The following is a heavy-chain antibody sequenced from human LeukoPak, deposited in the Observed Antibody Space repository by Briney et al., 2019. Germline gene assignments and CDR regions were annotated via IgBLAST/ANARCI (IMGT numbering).Heavy chain of an antibody. V-gene: IGHV4-59*01. J-gene: IGHJ4*02. CDR3: ARDGSYSSSWYSEPYCDY. CDR1: GGSISSYY. D-gene: IGHD6-13*01. Sequence: SETLSLTCTVSGGSISSYYWSWIRRPPGKGLEWIGYIYYSGSTNYNPSLKSRVTISVDTYKIQFSLKLSSVTAADTAVYYCARDGSYSSSWYSEPYCDYWGQGTLVTVSS. CDR2: IYYSGST.